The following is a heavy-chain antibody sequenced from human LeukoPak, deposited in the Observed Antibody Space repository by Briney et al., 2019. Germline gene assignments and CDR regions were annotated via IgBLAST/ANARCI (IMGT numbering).Heavy chain of an antibody. J-gene: IGHJ4*02. CDR3: ATEGNMVGATSRYFDY. CDR2: INPSGGST. CDR1: GYTFTGYF. D-gene: IGHD1-26*01. V-gene: IGHV1-46*03. Sequence: GASVKVSCKASGYTFTGYFMHWVRQAPGQGLEWMGLINPSGGSTSYAQRFQGRVTMTRDTSTSTVYMEVSSLRSEDTAVYYCATEGNMVGATSRYFDYWGQGTLVTVSS.